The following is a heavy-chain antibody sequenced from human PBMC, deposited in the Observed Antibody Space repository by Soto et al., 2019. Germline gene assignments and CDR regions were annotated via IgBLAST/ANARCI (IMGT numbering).Heavy chain of an antibody. J-gene: IGHJ6*02. Sequence: SETLSLTCTVSGGSISSYYWSWIRQPPGKGLEWIGYIYYSGSTNYNPSLKSRVTISVDTSKNQFSLKLSSVTAADTAVYYCARAVGGAYYYGMDVWGQGTTVTVSS. CDR3: ARAVGGAYYYGMDV. V-gene: IGHV4-59*01. CDR1: GGSISSYY. CDR2: IYYSGST. D-gene: IGHD1-26*01.